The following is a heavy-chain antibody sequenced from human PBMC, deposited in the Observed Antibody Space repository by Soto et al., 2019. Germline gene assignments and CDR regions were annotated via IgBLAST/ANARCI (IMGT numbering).Heavy chain of an antibody. Sequence: QVQLQESGPGLVKPSQTLSLTCTVSGGSISSGDYYWSWIRQPPGKGLEWIGYIYYSGSTDYNPSPQSRVTISGDKYKHQFSLDLSSVTAADTAVYYCARDQAAAAHFDLWGRGTLVTVSS. V-gene: IGHV4-30-4*01. J-gene: IGHJ2*01. CDR1: GGSISSGDYY. CDR3: ARDQAAAAHFDL. D-gene: IGHD6-13*01. CDR2: IYYSGST.